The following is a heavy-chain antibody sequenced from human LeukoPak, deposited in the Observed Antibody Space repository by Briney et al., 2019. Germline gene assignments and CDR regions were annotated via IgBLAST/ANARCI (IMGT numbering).Heavy chain of an antibody. Sequence: ASVKVSCKASGYTFTSYYMHWVRQAPGQGLEWMGWISAYNGNTNYAQKLQGRVTMTTDTSTSTAYMELRSLRSDDTAVYYCARGVSGYCSSTSCSRGFDPWGQGTLVTVSS. V-gene: IGHV1-18*04. D-gene: IGHD2-2*01. J-gene: IGHJ5*02. CDR2: ISAYNGNT. CDR3: ARGVSGYCSSTSCSRGFDP. CDR1: GYTFTSYY.